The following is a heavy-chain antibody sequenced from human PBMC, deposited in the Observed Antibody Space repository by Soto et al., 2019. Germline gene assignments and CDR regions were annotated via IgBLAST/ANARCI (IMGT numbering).Heavy chain of an antibody. Sequence: GESLKISCKGSGYSFTRYWIGWVRQMPGKGLEWMGIIYPGDSDTRYSPSFQGQVTISADKSISTAYLQWSSLKASDTAMYYCARRTGINGSRYGMDVWGQGTTVTVSS. CDR3: ARRTGINGSRYGMDV. V-gene: IGHV5-51*01. J-gene: IGHJ6*02. CDR2: IYPGDSDT. CDR1: GYSFTRYW. D-gene: IGHD1-20*01.